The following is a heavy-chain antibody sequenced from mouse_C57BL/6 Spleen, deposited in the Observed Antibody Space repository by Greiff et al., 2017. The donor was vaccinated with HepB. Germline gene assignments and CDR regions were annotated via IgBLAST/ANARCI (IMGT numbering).Heavy chain of an antibody. D-gene: IGHD1-1*01. CDR1: GYTFTSYW. Sequence: QVQLQQPGAELVKPGASVKLSCKASGYTFTSYWMHWVKQRPGRGLEWIGRIDPNSGGTKYNEKFKSKATLTVDKPSSTAYRQLSSLTSEDSAVYYCARRKEVITTVVARYFDVWGTGTTVTVSS. J-gene: IGHJ1*03. CDR2: IDPNSGGT. V-gene: IGHV1-72*01. CDR3: ARRKEVITTVVARYFDV.